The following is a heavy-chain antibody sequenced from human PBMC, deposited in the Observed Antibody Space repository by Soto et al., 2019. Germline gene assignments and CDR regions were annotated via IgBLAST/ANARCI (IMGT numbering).Heavy chain of an antibody. CDR2: IYHSGST. CDR3: ARGSRMVYATLFDY. CDR1: GGSISSGGYS. V-gene: IGHV4-30-2*01. Sequence: ASETLSLTCAVSGGSISSGGYSWSWIRQPPGKGLEWIGYIYHSGSTYYNPSLKSRVTISVDRSKNQFSLKLSSVTAADTAVYYCARGSRMVYATLFDYWGQGTLVTVSS. J-gene: IGHJ4*02. D-gene: IGHD2-8*01.